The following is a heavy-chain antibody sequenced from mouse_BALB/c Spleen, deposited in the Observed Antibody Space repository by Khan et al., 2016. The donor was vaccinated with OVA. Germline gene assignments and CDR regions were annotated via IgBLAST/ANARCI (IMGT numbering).Heavy chain of an antibody. Sequence: VQLVESGAELAKPGASVKMSCKASGYTFTSYWMHWVKQRPGQGLEWIGYINPSTGYTEYNQKFKDKATLTADKSSNTAYMQLSSLTSEDSAVYYCVNHGSSSAWFSYWGQGTLVTVSA. D-gene: IGHD1-1*01. CDR1: GYTFTSYW. J-gene: IGHJ3*01. CDR2: INPSTGYT. CDR3: VNHGSSSAWFSY. V-gene: IGHV1-7*01.